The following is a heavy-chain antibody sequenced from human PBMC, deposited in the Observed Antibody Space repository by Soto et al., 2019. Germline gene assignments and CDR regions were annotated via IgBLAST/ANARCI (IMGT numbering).Heavy chain of an antibody. D-gene: IGHD2-2*01. CDR1: GFTFDDYT. J-gene: IGHJ4*02. CDR3: AKGPAAMLGYYFDY. V-gene: IGHV3-43*01. Sequence: DVQLVESGGVVVQPGGSLRLSCAASGFTFDDYTMHWVRQAPGKGLEWVSLISWDGGSTYYADSVKGRFTISRDNSKNSLYLQMNSLRTEDTALYYCAKGPAAMLGYYFDYWGQGTLVTVSS. CDR2: ISWDGGST.